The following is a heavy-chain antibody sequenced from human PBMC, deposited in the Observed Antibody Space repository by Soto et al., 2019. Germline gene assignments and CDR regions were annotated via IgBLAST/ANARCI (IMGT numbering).Heavy chain of an antibody. V-gene: IGHV3-33*01. Sequence: GGSLRLSCAASGFTFSSYGMHWVRQAPGKGLEWVAVIWYDGSNKYYADSVKGRFTISRDNSKNTLYLQMNSLRAEDTAVYYCARGRLISLYYFDYWGQGTLVTVSS. CDR2: IWYDGSNK. D-gene: IGHD2-15*01. CDR1: GFTFSSYG. J-gene: IGHJ4*02. CDR3: ARGRLISLYYFDY.